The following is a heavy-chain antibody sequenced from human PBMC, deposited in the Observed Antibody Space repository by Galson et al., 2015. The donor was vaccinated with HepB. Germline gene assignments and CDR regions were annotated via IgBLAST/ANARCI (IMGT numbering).Heavy chain of an antibody. Sequence: SVKVSCKASGDTLRSYTLTWVRQAPGQGLEWMGGIMPSFGVPSYAPRFQDRVTITADKSTSTAYMELSGLTSEDTAVYYCARDDPYCSGASCYVGYWGQGTLVTVSS. J-gene: IGHJ4*02. CDR2: IMPSFGVP. D-gene: IGHD2-15*01. CDR3: ARDDPYCSGASCYVGY. CDR1: GDTLRSYT. V-gene: IGHV1-69*10.